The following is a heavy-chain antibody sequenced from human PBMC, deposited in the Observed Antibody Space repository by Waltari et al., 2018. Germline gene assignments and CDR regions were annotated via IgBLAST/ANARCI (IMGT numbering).Heavy chain of an antibody. CDR3: AKGLQYYDILTGYYTRYYYYGMDV. V-gene: IGHV3-23*01. Sequence: EVQLLESGGGLVQPGGSLRLSCAASGFTFSSYAMSWVRPAPGKGLEWVSAISGSGGSTYYADSVKGRFTISRDNSKNTLYLQMNSLRAEDTAVYYCAKGLQYYDILTGYYTRYYYYGMDVWGQGTTVTVSS. D-gene: IGHD3-9*01. CDR2: ISGSGGST. J-gene: IGHJ6*02. CDR1: GFTFSSYA.